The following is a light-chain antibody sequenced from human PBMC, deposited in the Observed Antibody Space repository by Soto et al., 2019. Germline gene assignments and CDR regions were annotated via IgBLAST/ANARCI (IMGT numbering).Light chain of an antibody. CDR2: AES. CDR1: QSISNF. CDR3: QQSYTTPYT. J-gene: IGKJ2*01. V-gene: IGKV1-39*01. Sequence: DIQMTQSPSSLSASVGDRVTITCRALQSISNFLNWYQQKPGKAPELLIYAESILHSGVPSRFSGSGSGTNFTLTISSLQPEDFATYSCQQSYTTPYTFGQGTKLEIK.